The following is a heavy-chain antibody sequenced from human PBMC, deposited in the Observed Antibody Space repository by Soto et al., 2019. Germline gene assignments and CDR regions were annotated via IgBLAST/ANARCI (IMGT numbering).Heavy chain of an antibody. Sequence: PGGSLRLSCAASGFTFSNYAMNWVRQAPGKGLEWVSVISGSGGGAYYADSVQGRFTISRDNSKNTLYLQMNSLRAEDTAIHYCVREGSGRYSRGSFDFWGRGTMVTVS. J-gene: IGHJ3*01. CDR1: GFTFSNYA. D-gene: IGHD6-19*01. CDR2: ISGSGGGA. CDR3: VREGSGRYSRGSFDF. V-gene: IGHV3-23*01.